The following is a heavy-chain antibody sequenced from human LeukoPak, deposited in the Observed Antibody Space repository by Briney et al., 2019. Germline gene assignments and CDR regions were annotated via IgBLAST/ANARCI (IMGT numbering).Heavy chain of an antibody. D-gene: IGHD6-19*01. CDR3: GRSGGAQWLGNWFDP. J-gene: IGHJ5*02. CDR2: TYYRSKWYY. V-gene: IGHV6-1*01. CDR1: GDTISGNSVA. Sequence: SQTLALTCAISGDTISGNSVAWNWIRQSPSRGLAWLGRTYYRSKWYYDYAVSVQGRITINPDTSKNQCSLQLNSVTPEDTAVYYCGRSGGAQWLGNWFDPWGQETLVTVSS.